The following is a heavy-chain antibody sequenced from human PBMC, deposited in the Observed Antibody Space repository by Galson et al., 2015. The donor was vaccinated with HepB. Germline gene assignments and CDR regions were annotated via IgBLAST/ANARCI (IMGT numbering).Heavy chain of an antibody. J-gene: IGHJ4*02. D-gene: IGHD6-13*01. Sequence: CAISGDRVSSHSAAWNWIRQSPSRGLEWLGRTYYRSKWYNDYAVSVKSRITINPDTSKNQFSLQLNTVTPEDTAVYYCARSYFRYSSSWYYFDYWGQGTLVTVSS. CDR3: ARSYFRYSSSWYYFDY. CDR2: TYYRSKWYN. V-gene: IGHV6-1*01. CDR1: GDRVSSHSAA.